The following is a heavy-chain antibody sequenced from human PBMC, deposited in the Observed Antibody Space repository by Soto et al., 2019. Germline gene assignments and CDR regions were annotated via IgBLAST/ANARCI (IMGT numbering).Heavy chain of an antibody. J-gene: IGHJ5*01. V-gene: IGHV4-30-4*01. CDR1: GDSISSPDYY. Sequence: SETLSLTCTVSGDSISSPDYYWSLIRQAPGKGLELIGYVYYRGSIYYTPSFESRVSISIDTSKNQFSLRLTSVTAADSAVYFCARVTFTPNWFDSWGQGILGTVS. CDR2: VYYRGSI. D-gene: IGHD3-16*01. CDR3: ARVTFTPNWFDS.